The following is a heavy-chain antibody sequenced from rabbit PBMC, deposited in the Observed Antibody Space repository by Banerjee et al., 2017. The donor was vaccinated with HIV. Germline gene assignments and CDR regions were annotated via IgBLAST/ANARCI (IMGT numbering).Heavy chain of an antibody. J-gene: IGHJ3*01. V-gene: IGHV1S45*01. D-gene: IGHD6-1*01. CDR2: IYTDSGSA. CDR3: ARAGAGYDGYGYGL. CDR1: GFTLSSYW. Sequence: QEQLEESGGDLVKPEGSLTLTCTASGFTLSSYWICWVRQAPGKGLEWIGCIYTDSGSAYYASWAKGRFTISKTSSTTVTLQMTSLTAADTATYFCARAGAGYDGYGYGLWGQGTLVTVS.